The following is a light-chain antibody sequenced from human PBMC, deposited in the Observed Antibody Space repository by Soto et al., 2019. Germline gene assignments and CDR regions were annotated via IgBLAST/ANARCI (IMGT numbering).Light chain of an antibody. V-gene: IGLV2-8*01. CDR1: KNDIGVYDF. J-gene: IGLJ1*01. CDR3: NSYTSSTTYV. Sequence: QSALTQPPSASGSPGQSVTISCTGTKNDIGVYDFVSWYQHHPGKAPRLIIYEVVQRPSGVPDRFSGSKSGNTASLTVSGLQAEDEADYYCNSYTSSTTYVFGTGTKV. CDR2: EVV.